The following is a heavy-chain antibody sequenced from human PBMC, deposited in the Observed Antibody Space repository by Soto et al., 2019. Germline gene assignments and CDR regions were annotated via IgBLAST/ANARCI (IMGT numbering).Heavy chain of an antibody. D-gene: IGHD3-3*01. V-gene: IGHV4-39*01. CDR2: SSFVGTA. CDR3: AGRTSLTSVEIFSGGLSGYNWVDP. Sequence: QLQLQESGPGLVKPSETLSLTCSVLGGPTRIPFSNWAGSPHPPGKDREGLGGSSFVGTASNTPPLKSRVTMSVDTSQNQFSLKLSSVTAADTAGYYCAGRTSLTSVEIFSGGLSGYNWVDPWGRGTLVTVSS. CDR1: GGPTRIPFS. J-gene: IGHJ5*01.